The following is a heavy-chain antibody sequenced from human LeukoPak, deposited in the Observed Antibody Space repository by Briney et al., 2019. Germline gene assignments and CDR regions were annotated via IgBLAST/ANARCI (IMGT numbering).Heavy chain of an antibody. CDR3: ASQVRGVGSNWFDP. CDR1: GGSISSGEYY. J-gene: IGHJ5*02. V-gene: IGHV4-30-4*01. CDR2: IYYSGST. Sequence: SETLSLTCTVSGGSISSGEYYWSWIRQPPGKGLEWIGYIYYSGSTYYNPSLKSRVTISVDTSKNQFSLKLSSVTAADTAVHYCASQVRGVGSNWFDPWGQGTLATVSS. D-gene: IGHD3-10*01.